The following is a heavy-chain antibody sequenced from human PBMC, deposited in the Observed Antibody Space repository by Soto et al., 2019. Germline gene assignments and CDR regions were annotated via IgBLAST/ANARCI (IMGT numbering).Heavy chain of an antibody. CDR3: ATAVWSGPMHV. Sequence: QVQLVESGGGVVQPGRSLRLSCAASGFTFSSYGMHWVRQAPGKGLEWVAVISYDGSNKYYADSVKGRFTISRDNSKNTLYLQMTSLRAEDTAVYYSATAVWSGPMHVWCQGTTVTVSS. J-gene: IGHJ6*02. V-gene: IGHV3-30*03. CDR2: ISYDGSNK. D-gene: IGHD3-3*01. CDR1: GFTFSSYG.